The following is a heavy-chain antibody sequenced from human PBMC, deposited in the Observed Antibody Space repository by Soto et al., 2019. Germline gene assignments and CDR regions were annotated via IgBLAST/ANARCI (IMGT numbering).Heavy chain of an antibody. CDR2: IYYSGSS. Sequence: SETLSLTCTVSGGSISSGGYYWSWIRQPPGKGLEWIAYIYYSGSSNSNPSLKSRVTISVDTSKNQFSLKLSSVTAADTAVYYCARHSNEYRKSLDYWGQGTLVTVSS. CDR3: ARHSNEYRKSLDY. CDR1: GGSISSGGYY. J-gene: IGHJ4*02. V-gene: IGHV4-61*08. D-gene: IGHD6-13*01.